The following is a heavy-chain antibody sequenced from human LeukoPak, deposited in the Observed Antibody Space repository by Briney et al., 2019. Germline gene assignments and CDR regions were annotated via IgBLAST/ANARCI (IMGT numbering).Heavy chain of an antibody. CDR2: INHSGST. Sequence: SETLSLTCTVSGGSISSYYWSWIRQPPGKGLEWIGEINHSGSTNYNPSLKSRVTISVDTSKNQFSLKLSSVTAADTAVYYCARTKTRSSAYYFDYWGQGTLVTVSS. CDR3: ARTKTRSSAYYFDY. V-gene: IGHV4-34*01. CDR1: GGSISSYY. J-gene: IGHJ4*02. D-gene: IGHD6-6*01.